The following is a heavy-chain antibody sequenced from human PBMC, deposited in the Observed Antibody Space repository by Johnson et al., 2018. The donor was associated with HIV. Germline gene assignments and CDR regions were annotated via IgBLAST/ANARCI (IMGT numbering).Heavy chain of an antibody. CDR2: IWYDGSKK. CDR3: AKNRHYYDSSGYSDAFDI. CDR1: GFTFSNAW. D-gene: IGHD3-22*01. Sequence: QVQLVESGGDLVKPGGSLRLSCVASGFTFSNAWMNWVRQAPGKGLEWVAVIWYDGSKKYYAESMEGRFTISRDNSENTLYLQMNSLRAEDTAVYYCAKNRHYYDSSGYSDAFDIWGQGTMVTVSS. V-gene: IGHV3-33*06. J-gene: IGHJ3*02.